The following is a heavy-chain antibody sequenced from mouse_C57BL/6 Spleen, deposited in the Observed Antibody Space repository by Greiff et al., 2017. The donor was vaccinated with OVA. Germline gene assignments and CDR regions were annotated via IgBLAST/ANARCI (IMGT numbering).Heavy chain of an antibody. CDR2: INPSTGGT. CDR3: ARRGSYYDSAWFAY. V-gene: IGHV1-42*01. D-gene: IGHD2-4*01. J-gene: IGHJ3*01. Sequence: EVQLQQSGPELVKPGASVKISCKASGYSFTGYYMNWVKQSPEKSLEWIGEINPSTGGTTYNQKFKAKATLTVDKSSSTAYMQLKSLTSEDSAVYYCARRGSYYDSAWFAYWGQGTLVTVSA. CDR1: GYSFTGYY.